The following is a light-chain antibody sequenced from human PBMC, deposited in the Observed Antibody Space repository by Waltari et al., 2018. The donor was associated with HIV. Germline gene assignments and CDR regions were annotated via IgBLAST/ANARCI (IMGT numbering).Light chain of an antibody. Sequence: QSALTQPASMSGSPGQSITISCTGTSGDIGGYGYVSWYQQHPGKVPKLILYGVTERPSGISSRFSGSKSGATASLTISGLQTEDEADYYCSSYTSSRTLLFGGGTKVTVL. CDR1: SGDIGGYGY. CDR2: GVT. V-gene: IGLV2-14*03. CDR3: SSYTSSRTLL. J-gene: IGLJ2*01.